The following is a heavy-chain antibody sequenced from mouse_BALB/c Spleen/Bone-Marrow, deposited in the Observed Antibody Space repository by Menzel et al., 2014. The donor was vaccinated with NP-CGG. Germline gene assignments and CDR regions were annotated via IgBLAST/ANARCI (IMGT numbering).Heavy chain of an antibody. CDR1: GYTFTGYW. J-gene: IGHJ4*01. CDR3: ARLIYGSSYIVDF. V-gene: IGHV1S81*02. D-gene: IGHD1-1*01. CDR2: INPCNGRT. Sequence: QVQLQQPGAELVKPGASVKLSRKASGYTFTGYWMHWVKQRPGQGLEWIGEINPCNGRTNYNEKFKRMATLTADKSSSTAYMQLSSLTSEDSAVFYCARLIYGSSYIVDFWGQGTSVTVSS.